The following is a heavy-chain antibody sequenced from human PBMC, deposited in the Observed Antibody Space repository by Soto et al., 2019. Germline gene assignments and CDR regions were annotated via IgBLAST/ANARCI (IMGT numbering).Heavy chain of an antibody. J-gene: IGHJ3*02. CDR1: GGSISSGGYY. Sequence: QVQLQESGPGLVKPSQTLSLTCTVSGGSISSGGYYWSWIRQHPGKGLEWIGYIYYSGSTYYNPSLKSRVTLSVDTSKNQFSLKLSSVTAADTAVYYCARENSYGLDHDAFDIWGQGTMVTVSS. D-gene: IGHD5-18*01. CDR3: ARENSYGLDHDAFDI. V-gene: IGHV4-31*03. CDR2: IYYSGST.